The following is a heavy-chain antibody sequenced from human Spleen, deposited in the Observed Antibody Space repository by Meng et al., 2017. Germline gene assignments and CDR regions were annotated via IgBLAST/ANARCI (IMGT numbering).Heavy chain of an antibody. Sequence: QLRHWGAGLLKPSETLSLTCVVSGGSFSDYYWSWIRQPPGKGLEWIGEINHSGSTNYNPSLESRATISVDTSQNNLSLKLSSVTAADSAVYYCARGPTTMAHDFDYWGQGTLVTVSS. D-gene: IGHD4-11*01. J-gene: IGHJ4*02. CDR1: GGSFSDYY. CDR3: ARGPTTMAHDFDY. CDR2: INHSGST. V-gene: IGHV4-34*01.